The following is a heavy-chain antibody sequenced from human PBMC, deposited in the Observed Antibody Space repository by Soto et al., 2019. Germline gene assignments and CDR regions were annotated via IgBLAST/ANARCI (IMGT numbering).Heavy chain of an antibody. CDR2: ITASNGNT. CDR3: ARSYSYGSYWYFDL. Sequence: ASVKVSCKASGFTFSSFGITWVRQAPGQGLEWMGWITASNGNTNYAQNLQGRVTMTTDTSTSTAYMEVWRLRSDDTAVYYCARSYSYGSYWYFDLWGRGTLVTVSS. CDR1: GFTFSSFG. V-gene: IGHV1-18*04. J-gene: IGHJ2*01. D-gene: IGHD5-18*01.